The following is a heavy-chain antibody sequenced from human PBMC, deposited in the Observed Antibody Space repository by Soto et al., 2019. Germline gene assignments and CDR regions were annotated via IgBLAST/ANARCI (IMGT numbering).Heavy chain of an antibody. CDR2: IKQDGSEK. J-gene: IGHJ6*03. D-gene: IGHD3-3*01. CDR1: GLTFSSYW. CDR3: ARDRVVRVFGRTTGSPPRMDV. V-gene: IGHV3-7*01. Sequence: GGSLRLSCAASGLTFSSYWMSWVRQAPGKGLEWVANIKQDGSEKYYVDSVKGRFTISRDNAKNSLYLQMNSLRAEDTAVYYCARDRVVRVFGRTTGSPPRMDVWGKGTTVTVS.